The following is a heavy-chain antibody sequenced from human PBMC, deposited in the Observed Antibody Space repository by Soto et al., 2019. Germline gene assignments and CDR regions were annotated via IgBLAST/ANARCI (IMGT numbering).Heavy chain of an antibody. V-gene: IGHV1-3*05. Sequence: QVQLVQSGAEEEKPGASVKVSCKASGYTFTSHTMHWVRQAPGQRLEWMGCIDAGNGNTKYSQQFQGRVTITRDTAASRLYMGLSSLRSEDTAVYYCAREVRLAWRGAFGVWAPGAMVAVSS. CDR2: IDAGNGNT. CDR3: AREVRLAWRGAFGV. J-gene: IGHJ3*01. CDR1: GYTFTSHT. D-gene: IGHD3-10*01.